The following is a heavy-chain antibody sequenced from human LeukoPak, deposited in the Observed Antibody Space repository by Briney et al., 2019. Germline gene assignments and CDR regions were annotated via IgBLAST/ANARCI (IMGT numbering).Heavy chain of an antibody. V-gene: IGHV4-31*01. J-gene: IGHJ6*03. D-gene: IGHD4-11*01. CDR1: GGSISSGGYY. CDR3: AREALTVTGYYYYYMDV. Sequence: SQTLSLTCTASGGSISSGGYYWSWIRQHPGKGLEWIGYIYYSGSTYYNPSLKSQVTISVDTSKNQFSLKLSSVTAADTAVYYCAREALTVTGYYYYYMDVWGKGTTVTVSS. CDR2: IYYSGST.